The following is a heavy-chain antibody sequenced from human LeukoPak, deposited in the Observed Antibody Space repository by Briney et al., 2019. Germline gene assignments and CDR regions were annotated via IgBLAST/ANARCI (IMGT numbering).Heavy chain of an antibody. CDR3: GRNSPLDY. Sequence: GGSLRLSCTTSGFTFGDYAMNWVRQAPGKGLEWVGFIRSKTYGGTPDYAASVKGRFTISRDDSKSIAYLQMNSLKTEDTAVYYCGRNSPLDYWGQGNLVIVSS. D-gene: IGHD4-23*01. V-gene: IGHV3-49*04. J-gene: IGHJ4*02. CDR1: GFTFGDYA. CDR2: IRSKTYGGTP.